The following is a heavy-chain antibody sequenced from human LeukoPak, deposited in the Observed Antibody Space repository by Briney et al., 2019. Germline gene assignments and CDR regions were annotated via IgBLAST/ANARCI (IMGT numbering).Heavy chain of an antibody. J-gene: IGHJ5*02. CDR1: GGSIISSSCY. V-gene: IGHV4-39*01. D-gene: IGHD3-10*01. CDR2: IYYGGST. CDR3: AKTIRVRGDAYNWFDP. Sequence: PSETLYLTCTVSGGSIISSSCYWSWIRQPPGKGLEWIGNIYYGGSTNYNPSLKSRATMSVDTSMNQFSLKLSSVTAADTAVYYCAKTIRVRGDAYNWFDPWGQGTLVTVSS.